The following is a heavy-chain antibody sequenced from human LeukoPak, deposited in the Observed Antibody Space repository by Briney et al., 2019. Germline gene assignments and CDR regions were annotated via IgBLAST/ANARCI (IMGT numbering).Heavy chain of an antibody. CDR3: ARHRFGVVILFDY. Sequence: PETLSLTCAVYGGSFSGYYWSWIRQPPGKGLEWIGEINHSGSTNYNPSLESRVTISVDTSKNQFSLKLSSVTAADTAVYYCARHRFGVVILFDYWGQGTLVTVSS. D-gene: IGHD3-3*01. CDR2: INHSGST. CDR1: GGSFSGYY. V-gene: IGHV4-34*01. J-gene: IGHJ4*02.